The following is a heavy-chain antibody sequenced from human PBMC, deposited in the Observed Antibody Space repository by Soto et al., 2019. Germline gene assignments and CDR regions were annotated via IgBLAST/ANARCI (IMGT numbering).Heavy chain of an antibody. V-gene: IGHV1-69*05. CDR3: ARDNGRPRLGGNYCYITDV. D-gene: IGHD5-12*01. CDR2: IIPLFRTP. Sequence: QVQLVQSGAEVKEPGSSVKVSCQASGGTFSSSALSWVRQAPGQGLEWMGGIIPLFRTPDYAQKFQGRVTITPDESTSTTYMELSSLRSEDTAIYYSARDNGRPRLGGNYCYITDVWGQGTTITVSS. CDR1: GGTFSSSA. J-gene: IGHJ6*02.